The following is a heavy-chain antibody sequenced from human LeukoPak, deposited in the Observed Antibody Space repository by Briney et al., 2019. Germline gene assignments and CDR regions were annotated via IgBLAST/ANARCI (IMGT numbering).Heavy chain of an antibody. CDR3: AKWDFWSGYYEH. CDR1: GFTFSSYA. J-gene: IGHJ4*02. D-gene: IGHD3-3*01. V-gene: IGHV3-23*01. Sequence: GGSLRLSCAASGFTFSSYAMSWVRQAPGKGLEWVSAISGGGGSTYYADSVKGRFTISRDNSKNTLYLQMNSLRAEDTAVYYCAKWDFWSGYYEHWGQGTLVTVSS. CDR2: ISGGGGST.